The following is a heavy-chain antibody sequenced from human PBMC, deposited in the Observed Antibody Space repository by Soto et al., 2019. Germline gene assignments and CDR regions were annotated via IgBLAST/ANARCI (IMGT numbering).Heavy chain of an antibody. V-gene: IGHV4-61*01. CDR2: IYYSGSA. J-gene: IGHJ3*02. CDR1: GGSVSSGSYY. D-gene: IGHD5-12*01. Sequence: SETLSLTCTVSGGSVSSGSYYWSWIRQPPGKGLEWIGYIYYSGSANYNPSLKSRVTISVDTSKNQFSLKLISVTAADTAVSYCARVRSLWIGFFDAFDIWGQGTMVTVSS. CDR3: ARVRSLWIGFFDAFDI.